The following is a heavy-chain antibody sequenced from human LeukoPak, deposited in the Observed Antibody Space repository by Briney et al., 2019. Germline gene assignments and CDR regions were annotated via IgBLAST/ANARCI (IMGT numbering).Heavy chain of an antibody. Sequence: SETLSLTCIVSGGSISSGSYNWSWIRQPAGKGLVWLGRIYTSGSPNYNPSLKSRVTISVERSKNKFSVKLSSVTAADTAVYYCARGGGYNLADKLIDHWGQGTLVTVPS. D-gene: IGHD5-24*01. CDR1: GGSISSGSYN. J-gene: IGHJ5*02. CDR3: ARGGGYNLADKLIDH. V-gene: IGHV4-61*02. CDR2: IYTSGSP.